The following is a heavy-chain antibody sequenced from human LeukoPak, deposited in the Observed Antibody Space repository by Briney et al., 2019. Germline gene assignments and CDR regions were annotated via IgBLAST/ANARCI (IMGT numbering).Heavy chain of an antibody. D-gene: IGHD1-26*01. CDR2: ISGSGGST. V-gene: IGHV3-23*01. CDR1: GFTFSNYA. J-gene: IGHJ6*02. Sequence: GSLRLSXXASGFTFSNYAMSWVRQAPGKGLEWVSGISGSGGSTYYADSVKGRFAISRDNSKNTLYLQMNSLRAEDTAVYYCAKDKGWGYSTYDYYGMDVWGQGTTVTVSS. CDR3: AKDKGWGYSTYDYYGMDV.